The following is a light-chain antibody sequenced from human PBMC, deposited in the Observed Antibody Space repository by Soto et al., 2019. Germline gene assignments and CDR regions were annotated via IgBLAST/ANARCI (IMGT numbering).Light chain of an antibody. Sequence: EIVMTQSPATLSVSRWERATLSCRANQAISRNLAWYQQKPGQAPRLLIYDASNRATGIPARFSGSGSGTDFTLTISSLEPEDFAVYYCQQRSNWPPITFGQGTRLEIK. V-gene: IGKV3-11*01. CDR1: QAISRN. CDR3: QQRSNWPPIT. CDR2: DAS. J-gene: IGKJ5*01.